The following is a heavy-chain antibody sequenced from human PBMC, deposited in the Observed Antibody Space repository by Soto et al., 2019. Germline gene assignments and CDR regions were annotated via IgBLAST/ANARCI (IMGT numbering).Heavy chain of an antibody. D-gene: IGHD2-21*01. CDR3: TRSPYTGSYPGRLLDY. CDR1: GFTVSSTY. J-gene: IGHJ4*02. V-gene: IGHV3-53*01. CDR2: LYTGTDT. Sequence: GGSLRLSCAASGFTVSSTYLTWVRQAPGKGLEWVAILYTGTDTVYADSVKGRFTISRDSSKNTFYLQLNSLRAEDIAMYFCTRSPYTGSYPGRLLDYWVQGSLVPVSS.